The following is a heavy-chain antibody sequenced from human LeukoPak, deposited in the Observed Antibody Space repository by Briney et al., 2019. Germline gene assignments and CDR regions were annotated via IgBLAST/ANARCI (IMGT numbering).Heavy chain of an antibody. CDR1: GGTFSSYA. V-gene: IGHV1-69*13. D-gene: IGHD2-2*01. J-gene: IGHJ5*02. Sequence: VASVKVSCKASGGTFSSYAISWVRQAPGQGLEWMGGIIPIFGTANYAQKFQGRVTITADESTSTAYMELSSLRSEDTAVYCCARGGIVVVPAASAFDPWGQGTLVTVSS. CDR3: ARGGIVVVPAASAFDP. CDR2: IIPIFGTA.